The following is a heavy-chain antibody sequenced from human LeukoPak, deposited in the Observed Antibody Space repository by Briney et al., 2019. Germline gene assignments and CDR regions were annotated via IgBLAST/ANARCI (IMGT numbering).Heavy chain of an antibody. CDR1: GDSVNSGAYY. D-gene: IGHD5-18*01. Sequence: SETLSLTCTVSGDSVNSGAYYWSWIRQPPGRGLEWIGSIYHSGNTDYSPSLRSRVTISVDTSKSQFSLTLSSVTAADTAVYYCARGNIVGYSYGYLGFFDYWGQGTLVPVSS. J-gene: IGHJ4*02. CDR3: ARGNIVGYSYGYLGFFDY. V-gene: IGHV4-61*08. CDR2: IYHSGNT.